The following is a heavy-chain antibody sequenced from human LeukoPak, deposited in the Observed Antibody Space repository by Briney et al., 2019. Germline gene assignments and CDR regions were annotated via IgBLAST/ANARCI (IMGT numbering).Heavy chain of an antibody. J-gene: IGHJ4*02. V-gene: IGHV4-59*01. CDR3: ARVGLYYDILTGYYPWYYFDY. D-gene: IGHD3-9*01. Sequence: SETLSLTCTVSGGSISSYYWSWIRQPPGKGLEWIGYIYSSGSTNYNPSLKSRVTISVDTAKNQFSLKLSSVTAADTAVYYCARVGLYYDILTGYYPWYYFDYWGQGTLVTVSS. CDR2: IYSSGST. CDR1: GGSISSYY.